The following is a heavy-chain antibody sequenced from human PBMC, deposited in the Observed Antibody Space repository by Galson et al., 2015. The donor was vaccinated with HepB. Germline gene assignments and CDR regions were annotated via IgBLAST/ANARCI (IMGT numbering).Heavy chain of an antibody. CDR2: ISSGSSTI. V-gene: IGHV3-48*01. D-gene: IGHD3-16*01. J-gene: IGHJ6*02. CDR3: ARRVYVGRMDV. Sequence: SLRLSCAASGFTFSSYSMNWVRQAPGKGLEWVSYISSGSSTIYYADSVKGRFTISRDNAKNSLYLQMNSLRAEDTAVYYCARRVYVGRMDVWGQGTTVTVSS. CDR1: GFTFSSYS.